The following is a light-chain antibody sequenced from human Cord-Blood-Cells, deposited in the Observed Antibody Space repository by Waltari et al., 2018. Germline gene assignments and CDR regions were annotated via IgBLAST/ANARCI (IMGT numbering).Light chain of an antibody. V-gene: IGLV2-11*01. J-gene: IGLJ1*01. CDR3: CSYAGSFYV. CDR1: RSDAGGYTY. CDR2: DVS. Sequence: QSALTQPRSVSGSPGQSVTITCTGTRSDAGGYTYVSWYQQHPGKAPKLMIYDVSKRPSGVPDRFSGSKSGNTASLTISGRQAEDEADYYCCSYAGSFYVFGTGTKVTVL.